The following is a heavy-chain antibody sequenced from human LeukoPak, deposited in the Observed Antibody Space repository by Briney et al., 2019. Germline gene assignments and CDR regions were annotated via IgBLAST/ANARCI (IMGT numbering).Heavy chain of an antibody. D-gene: IGHD3-22*01. CDR1: GGSISSYY. J-gene: IGHJ5*02. Sequence: SETLSLTCTVSGGSISSYYWSWIRQPPGKGLEWIGYIYYSGSTNYNPSLKSRVTISVDTSKNQFSLKLSPVTAADTAVYYCARAPTYYYDSSGPRFDPWGQGTLVTVSS. CDR3: ARAPTYYYDSSGPRFDP. V-gene: IGHV4-59*01. CDR2: IYYSGST.